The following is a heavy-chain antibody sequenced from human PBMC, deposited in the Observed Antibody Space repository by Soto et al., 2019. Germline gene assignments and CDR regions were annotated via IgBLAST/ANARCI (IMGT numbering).Heavy chain of an antibody. CDR3: ARDQYSGYQFDS. J-gene: IGHJ4*02. V-gene: IGHV4-31*11. D-gene: IGHD5-12*01. CDR2: IYHSGST. CDR1: GGSISSGNYF. Sequence: SETLSLTCAVCGGSISSGNYFWSWIRQRPGKGLEWVGYIYHSGSTYYNPSLRSRVSLSVDTSNNRFSLKLSSVTAADTAVYFCARDQYSGYQFDSWGQGALVTVSS.